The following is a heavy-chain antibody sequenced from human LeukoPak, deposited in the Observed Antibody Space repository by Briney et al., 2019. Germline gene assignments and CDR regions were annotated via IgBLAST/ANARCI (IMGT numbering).Heavy chain of an antibody. CDR3: ARVAPDYYDSSGYYYAGYFDY. CDR2: IKQDGSEK. Sequence: GGSLRLSCAASGFTVSSNYMSWVRQAPGKGLEWVANIKQDGSEKYYVDSVKGRFTISRDNAKNSLYLQMNSLRAEDTAVYYCARVAPDYYDSSGYYYAGYFDYWGQGTLVTVSS. V-gene: IGHV3-7*01. D-gene: IGHD3-22*01. J-gene: IGHJ4*02. CDR1: GFTVSSNY.